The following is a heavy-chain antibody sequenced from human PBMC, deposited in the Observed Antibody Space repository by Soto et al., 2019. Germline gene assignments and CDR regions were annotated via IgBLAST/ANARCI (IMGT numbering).Heavy chain of an antibody. CDR3: ATSGYSYGNWFDP. J-gene: IGHJ5*02. CDR1: GGSISSYY. V-gene: IGHV4-59*01. Sequence: SETLSLTCTVSGGSISSYYWSWIRQPPGKGLEWIGYIYYSGSTNYNPSLKSRVTISVDTSKNQFSLKLSSVTAADTAVYYCATSGYSYGNWFDPWGQGTRVTVS. D-gene: IGHD5-18*01. CDR2: IYYSGST.